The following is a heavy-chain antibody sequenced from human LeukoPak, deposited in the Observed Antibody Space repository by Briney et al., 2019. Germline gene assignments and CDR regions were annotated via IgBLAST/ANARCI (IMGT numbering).Heavy chain of an antibody. Sequence: SETLSLTCTVSGGSISSGGYYWSWIRQHPGKGLEWIGYIYYSGSTYYNPSLKSRVTISVDRSKNQFSLKLSSVTAADTAVYYCARVVGATAFDYWGQGTLVTVSS. V-gene: IGHV4-31*03. CDR1: GGSISSGGYY. D-gene: IGHD1-26*01. J-gene: IGHJ4*02. CDR2: IYYSGST. CDR3: ARVVGATAFDY.